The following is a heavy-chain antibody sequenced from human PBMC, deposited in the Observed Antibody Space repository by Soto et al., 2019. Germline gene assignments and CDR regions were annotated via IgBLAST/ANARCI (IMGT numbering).Heavy chain of an antibody. D-gene: IGHD2-21*02. CDR1: GYTFTSYG. CDR2: ISGYNGKP. V-gene: IGHV1-18*01. CDR3: AREGDVPYYYYGMDV. J-gene: IGHJ6*02. Sequence: QVQLVQSGGEVRKPGASVTVSCKASGYTFTSYGISWVRQAPGQGLEWMGWISGYNGKPNYAQKVQDRVTMTTDTSTSTVYLELRSLRFDDTAVYYCAREGDVPYYYYGMDVWGQGTTVTVSS.